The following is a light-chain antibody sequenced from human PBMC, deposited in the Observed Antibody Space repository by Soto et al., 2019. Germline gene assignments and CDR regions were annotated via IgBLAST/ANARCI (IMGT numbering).Light chain of an antibody. CDR2: DAS. CDR1: QSVSVY. V-gene: IGKV3-11*01. J-gene: IGKJ3*01. Sequence: EMVLTQSRATLSLSPGERATLSCRASQSVSVYLAWYQQKPGQAPRLLIYDASNRATGIPARFSGSGSGTDFTLTISGLEPEDFAVYYCQQRSNWLFGPGTRWIS. CDR3: QQRSNWL.